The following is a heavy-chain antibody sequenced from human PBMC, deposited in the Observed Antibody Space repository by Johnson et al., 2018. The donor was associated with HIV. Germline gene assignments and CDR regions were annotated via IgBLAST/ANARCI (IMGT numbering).Heavy chain of an antibody. D-gene: IGHD6-19*01. CDR3: VRWGSGWSAFDV. CDR2: MWYDGSNK. CDR1: GFTFSTYG. Sequence: QVQLVESGGGVVQPGRSLRLSCAASGFTFSTYGMHWVRQAPGKGLEWVAVMWYDGSNKYYADSVKGRFTISRDNSKNTLYLQMNSLSPEERAVYYCVRWGSGWSAFDVWGQGTMVTGSS. J-gene: IGHJ3*01. V-gene: IGHV3-33*01.